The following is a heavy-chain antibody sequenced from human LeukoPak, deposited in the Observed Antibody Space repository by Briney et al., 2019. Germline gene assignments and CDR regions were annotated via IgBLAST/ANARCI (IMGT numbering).Heavy chain of an antibody. CDR3: ARGIGVRGGGVWFDP. V-gene: IGHV4-59*08. CDR1: GGSISSYY. Sequence: PSETLSLTCTVSGGSISSYYWSWIRQPPGKGLEWIGYIYYSGSTNYNPSLKSRVTISVDTSKNQFSLKLSSVTAADTAVYYCARGIGVRGGGVWFDPWGQGTLVTVSS. CDR2: IYYSGST. J-gene: IGHJ5*02. D-gene: IGHD3-3*01.